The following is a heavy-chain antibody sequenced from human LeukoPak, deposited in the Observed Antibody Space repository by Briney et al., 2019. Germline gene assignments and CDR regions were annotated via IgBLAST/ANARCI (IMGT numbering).Heavy chain of an antibody. CDR3: ARGDSSGFLDY. D-gene: IGHD6-19*01. CDR1: GYTFTSYY. Sequence: ASVKVSCKASGYTFTSYYMHWVRQAPGRGLEWMGIINPSGGSTSYAQKFQGRVTMTRDTSSSTVYMELSSLRSEDTALYYCARGDSSGFLDYWGQGTLVTVSS. V-gene: IGHV1-46*01. CDR2: INPSGGST. J-gene: IGHJ4*02.